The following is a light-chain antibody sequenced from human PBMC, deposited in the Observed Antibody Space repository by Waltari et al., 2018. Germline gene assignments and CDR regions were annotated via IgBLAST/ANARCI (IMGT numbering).Light chain of an antibody. Sequence: QSALTLPASVSGSPGQSITISCTGTSSDVGGYNYVSWYQQHPGKAPKLLIHDVSSRPSGVSNRFSGSKSGNPASLTISGLQAEDEADYYCSSYTSSSSVVFGGGTKLTVL. CDR3: SSYTSSSSVV. CDR1: SSDVGGYNY. J-gene: IGLJ2*01. V-gene: IGLV2-14*01. CDR2: DVS.